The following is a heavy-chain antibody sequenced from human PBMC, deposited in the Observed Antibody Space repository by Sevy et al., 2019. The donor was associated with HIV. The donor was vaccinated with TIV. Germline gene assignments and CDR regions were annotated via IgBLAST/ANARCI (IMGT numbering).Heavy chain of an antibody. CDR2: ISYDGSNK. CDR3: ARENYDILTGYQY. CDR1: GFTLSSYA. V-gene: IGHV3-30*04. J-gene: IGHJ4*02. D-gene: IGHD3-9*01. Sequence: GGSLRLSCTASGFTLSSYAMHWVRQAPGKGLEWVAVISYDGSNKYYADSVKGRFTISRDNSKNTLYLQMNSLRAEDTAVYYCARENYDILTGYQYWGQGTLVTVSS.